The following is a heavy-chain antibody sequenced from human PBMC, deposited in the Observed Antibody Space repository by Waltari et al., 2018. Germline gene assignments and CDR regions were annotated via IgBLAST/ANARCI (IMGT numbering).Heavy chain of an antibody. J-gene: IGHJ6*02. Sequence: QVQLQESGPGLVKPSGTLSLTCAVSGGSISSSNWWSWVRQPPGKGLEWIGEIYHSGSTNYNPALKSRVTISVDKAKNQFSLKLSSVTAADTAVYYCARWGNVLRFLEWPMQNYYYYGMDVWGQGTTVTVSS. CDR2: IYHSGST. CDR3: ARWGNVLRFLEWPMQNYYYYGMDV. V-gene: IGHV4-4*02. D-gene: IGHD3-3*01. CDR1: GGSISSSNW.